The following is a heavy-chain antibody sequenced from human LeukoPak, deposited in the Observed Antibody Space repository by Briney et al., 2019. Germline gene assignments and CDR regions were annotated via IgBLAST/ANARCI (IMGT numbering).Heavy chain of an antibody. CDR2: ISAYNGNT. J-gene: IGHJ5*02. Sequence: GASVKVSCKASGYTFTSYGISWVRQAPGQGLEWMGWISAYNGNTNYAQKFQSRVTMTSVTSTSTAYKEKRGLRSDDTAVYYCARTEGLRYFDWLLPPRNWFDPWGQGTLVTVSS. CDR3: ARTEGLRYFDWLLPPRNWFDP. D-gene: IGHD3-9*01. CDR1: GYTFTSYG. V-gene: IGHV1-18*01.